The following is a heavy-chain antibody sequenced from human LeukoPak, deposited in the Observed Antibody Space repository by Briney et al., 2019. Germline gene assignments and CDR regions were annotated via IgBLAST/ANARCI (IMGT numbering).Heavy chain of an antibody. V-gene: IGHV1-2*04. J-gene: IGHJ3*02. D-gene: IGHD1-26*01. CDR2: INPNSGGT. CDR1: GYTFTGYY. CDR3: AREVGATTYAFDI. Sequence: GASVKVSCKASGYTFTGYYMDWVRQAPGQGLEWMGWINPNSGGTKYAQKFQGWVTMTRDTSISTAYMELSRLRSDDTAVYYCAREVGATTYAFDIWGQGTMVTVSS.